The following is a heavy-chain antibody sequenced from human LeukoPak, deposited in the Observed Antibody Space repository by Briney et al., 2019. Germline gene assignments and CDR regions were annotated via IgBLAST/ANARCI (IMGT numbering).Heavy chain of an antibody. CDR2: IRHNGRT. CDR1: GGSFSGDF. CDR3: ARLRSPGIA. V-gene: IGHV4-34*01. D-gene: IGHD3-16*01. Sequence: SETLSLTCAVYGGSFSGDFWSWIRQPPGKGLEWIGEIRHNGRTNYNPPLKSRLTISEDTSKNLLSLKLSSVTAADTAVYYCARLRSPGIAWGQGTLVTVSS. J-gene: IGHJ5*02.